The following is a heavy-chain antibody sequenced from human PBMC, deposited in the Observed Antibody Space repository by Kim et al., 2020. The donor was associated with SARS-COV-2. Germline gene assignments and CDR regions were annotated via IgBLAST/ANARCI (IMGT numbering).Heavy chain of an antibody. CDR1: GYIFKNYA. J-gene: IGHJ3*02. V-gene: IGHV1-18*01. CDR2: ISAYTGDT. Sequence: ASVKVSCKASGYIFKNYAMNWLRQAPGQGLEWMGWISAYTGDTSYAETFQGRLTLTRDASTSTFHMELRSLRSDDTAVYFCARDRAILGALDICGQGTMV. D-gene: IGHD3-3*01. CDR3: ARDRAILGALDI.